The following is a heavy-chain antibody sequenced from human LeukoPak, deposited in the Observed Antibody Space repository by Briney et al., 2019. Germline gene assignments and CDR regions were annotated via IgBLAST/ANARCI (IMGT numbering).Heavy chain of an antibody. J-gene: IGHJ4*02. Sequence: ASVKVSRKASGYTFTSYGISWVRQAPGQGLGWMGWISAYNGNTNYAQKLQGRVTMTTDTSTSTAYMELRSLRSDDTAVYYCARELYDYVWGSYRYDYWGQGTLVTVFS. CDR3: ARELYDYVWGSYRYDY. V-gene: IGHV1-18*01. CDR2: ISAYNGNT. D-gene: IGHD3-16*02. CDR1: GYTFTSYG.